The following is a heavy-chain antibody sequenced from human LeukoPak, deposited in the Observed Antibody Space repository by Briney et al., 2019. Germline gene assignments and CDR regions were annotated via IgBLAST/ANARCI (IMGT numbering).Heavy chain of an antibody. V-gene: IGHV3-15*01. J-gene: IGHJ4*02. CDR2: IKSKTDGGTT. Sequence: PGGSLRLSCAASGFTSSNAWMSWVRQAPGKGLEWVGRIKSKTDGGTTDYAAPVKGRFTISRDDSKNTLYLQMNSLKTEDTAVYYCTTIRFGEFPTLGYYFDYWGQGTLVTVSS. CDR3: TTIRFGEFPTLGYYFDY. CDR1: GFTSSNAW. D-gene: IGHD3-10*01.